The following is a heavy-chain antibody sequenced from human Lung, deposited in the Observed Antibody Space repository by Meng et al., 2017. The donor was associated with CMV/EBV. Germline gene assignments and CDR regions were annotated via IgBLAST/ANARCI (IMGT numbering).Heavy chain of an antibody. CDR1: GFTFSSYG. Sequence: SXAASGFTFSSYGMHWVRQAPGKGLEWVANINQDGNEEYYVDSLKGRFTISRDNAKNSLYLQMTSLRAEDTAVYYCARDGTLSPYYYYYGMDVWGQGXTVTVSS. CDR2: INQDGNEE. CDR3: ARDGTLSPYYYYYGMDV. V-gene: IGHV3-7*01. J-gene: IGHJ6*02.